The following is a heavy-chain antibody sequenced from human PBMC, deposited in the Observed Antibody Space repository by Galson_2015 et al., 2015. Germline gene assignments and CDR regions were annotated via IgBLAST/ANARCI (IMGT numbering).Heavy chain of an antibody. D-gene: IGHD2-15*01. Sequence: QSGAEVKKPGESLKVSCKASGYTFTSYYMHWVRQAPGQGLEWMGIINPSGGSTSYAQKFQGRVTMTRDTSTSTVYMELSSLRSEDTAVYYCAREIVVVVAATPSWYFDLWGRGTLVTVSS. CDR1: GYTFTSYY. CDR2: INPSGGST. J-gene: IGHJ2*01. CDR3: AREIVVVVAATPSWYFDL. V-gene: IGHV1-46*01.